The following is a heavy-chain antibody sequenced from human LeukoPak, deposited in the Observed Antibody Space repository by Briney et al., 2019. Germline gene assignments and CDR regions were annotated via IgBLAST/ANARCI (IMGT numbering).Heavy chain of an antibody. CDR2: INPNSGGT. Sequence: ASVKVSCKASGYTFTGYHMHWVRQAPGQGLEWMGWINPNSGGTNYAQKFQGRVTMTRDTSISTAYMELSRLRSDDTAVYYCARGCPMGNFYYYYGMDVWGQGTTVTVSS. V-gene: IGHV1-2*02. D-gene: IGHD4-23*01. CDR3: ARGCPMGNFYYYYGMDV. J-gene: IGHJ6*02. CDR1: GYTFTGYH.